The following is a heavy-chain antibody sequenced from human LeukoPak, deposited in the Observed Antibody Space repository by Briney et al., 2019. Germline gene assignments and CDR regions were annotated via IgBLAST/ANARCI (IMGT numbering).Heavy chain of an antibody. CDR1: GVSISNSYFY. CDR2: VDYSGSS. CDR3: ATLGLLRGAGFNLATHFDF. Sequence: TSETLSLTCIVPGVSISNSYFYWAWIRQPPGKGLELIGYVDYSGSSFYNSSLKSRVTVSADTSRNQSSLSLTSVPAADTAMYYCATLGLLRGAGFNLATHFDFWGQGTLVAVSS. D-gene: IGHD1-26*01. J-gene: IGHJ4*02. V-gene: IGHV4-39*01.